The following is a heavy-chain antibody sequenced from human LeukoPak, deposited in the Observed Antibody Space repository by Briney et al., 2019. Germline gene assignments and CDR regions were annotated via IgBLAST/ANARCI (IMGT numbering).Heavy chain of an antibody. D-gene: IGHD2-2*01. CDR2: IYLNNGDT. J-gene: IGHJ4*02. CDR3: ARDSPAAMLDIDY. CDR1: GYTFTDYY. V-gene: IGHV1-2*02. Sequence: ASVKVSCKASGYTFTDYYIHWVRQAPGQRLEWMGWIYLNNGDTRSAEKFQGRVTMTSDTSISTAYMELSSPTSDDMAVYYCARDSPAAMLDIDYWGQGTLVTVSS.